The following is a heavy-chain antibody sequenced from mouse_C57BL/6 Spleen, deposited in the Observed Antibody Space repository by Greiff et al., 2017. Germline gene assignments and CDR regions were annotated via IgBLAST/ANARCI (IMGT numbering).Heavy chain of an antibody. CDR3: ALYYYGSSFFDY. V-gene: IGHV1-69*01. J-gene: IGHJ2*01. CDR1: GYTFTSYW. CDR2: IDPSDSYT. Sequence: QVQLQQPGAELVMPGASVKLSCKASGYTFTSYWMHWVKQRPGQGLEWIGEIDPSDSYTNYNQKFKGKSTLTVDKSSSTAYMQLSSLTSEDSAVYYCALYYYGSSFFDYWGQGTTLTVSS. D-gene: IGHD1-1*01.